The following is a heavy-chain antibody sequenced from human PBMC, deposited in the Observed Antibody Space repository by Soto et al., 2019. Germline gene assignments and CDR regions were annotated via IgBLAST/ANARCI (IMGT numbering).Heavy chain of an antibody. D-gene: IGHD4-17*01. CDR3: ARDDDYEANAIDL. Sequence: QVQLVESGGGVVQPGRSLRLSWVAAGFTFSRYGMHWVRQAPGKWLEWVAAIWNDGSKQVYDDSVKGRFTISRDNSKNTLYLEMDSLRDEDTSVYYCARDDDYEANAIDLWGQGTLVTVSS. J-gene: IGHJ5*02. CDR2: IWNDGSKQ. CDR1: GFTFSRYG. V-gene: IGHV3-33*01.